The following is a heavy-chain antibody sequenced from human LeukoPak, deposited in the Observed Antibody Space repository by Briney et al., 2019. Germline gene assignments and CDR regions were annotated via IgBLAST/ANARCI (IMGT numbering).Heavy chain of an antibody. V-gene: IGHV3-11*06. J-gene: IGHJ4*02. CDR1: GFTFSDYY. CDR3: ARGRGSYSFDF. CDR2: ISGSSSDT. D-gene: IGHD1-26*01. Sequence: PGGSLRLSCTASGFTFSDYYMSWIRRAPGKGLEWVSYISGSSSDTNYADSMKGRFTISRDNAKNSLFLQMNSLRAEDTAVYYCARGRGSYSFDFWGQGTLVNVS.